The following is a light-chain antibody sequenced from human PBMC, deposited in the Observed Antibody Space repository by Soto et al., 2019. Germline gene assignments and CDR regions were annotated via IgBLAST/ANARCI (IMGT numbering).Light chain of an antibody. Sequence: EIVLTQSPATLSLSPGEGATVSCRASQSVISQLAWYQQKPGQAPRLLIYDASNRATGIPVRFSGSGSGTDFTLTISSLEPEDFAVYYCQHRVNWPFTFGPGTKVDIK. J-gene: IGKJ3*01. V-gene: IGKV3-11*01. CDR3: QHRVNWPFT. CDR2: DAS. CDR1: QSVISQ.